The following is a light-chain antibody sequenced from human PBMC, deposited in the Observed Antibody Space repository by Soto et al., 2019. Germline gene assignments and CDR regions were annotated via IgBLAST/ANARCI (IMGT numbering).Light chain of an antibody. CDR1: SGHSSYA. CDR2: LNSDGSH. J-gene: IGLJ1*01. Sequence: QLVLTQSPSASASLGASVKLTCTLSSGHSSYAIAWHQQQPEKGPRYLMKLNSDGSHSKGDGIPDRFSGSSSGAERYLTISSLQSEDEADYYCQTWGTGIHYVFGTGTQLTGL. V-gene: IGLV4-69*01. CDR3: QTWGTGIHYV.